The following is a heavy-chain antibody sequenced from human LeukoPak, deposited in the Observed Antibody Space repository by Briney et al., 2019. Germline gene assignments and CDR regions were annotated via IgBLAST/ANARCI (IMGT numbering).Heavy chain of an antibody. V-gene: IGHV4-34*01. CDR1: GGSFSGYY. CDR3: ARGQLYFDY. Sequence: SETLSLTCAVYGGSFSGYYWSWIRQPPGKWLEWIGEINHSGSTNYNPSLKSRVTISVDTSKNQFSLKLSSVAAADTAVYYCARGQLYFDYWGQGNLVTVSS. D-gene: IGHD5-18*01. J-gene: IGHJ4*02. CDR2: INHSGST.